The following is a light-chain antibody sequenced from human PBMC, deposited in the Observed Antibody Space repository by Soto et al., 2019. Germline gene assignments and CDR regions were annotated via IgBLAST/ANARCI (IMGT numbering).Light chain of an antibody. J-gene: IGKJ3*01. CDR2: DAS. Sequence: EIVLTQSPATLSLSPGERATLSCRASQSVSSYLAWYQQKPGQAPRLLIYDASNRATGIPARFSGSGSGTDFTLTISSLEPEDFAVYYCHQYNSYSPFTFGPGTRVDIK. CDR1: QSVSSY. V-gene: IGKV3-11*01. CDR3: HQYNSYSPFT.